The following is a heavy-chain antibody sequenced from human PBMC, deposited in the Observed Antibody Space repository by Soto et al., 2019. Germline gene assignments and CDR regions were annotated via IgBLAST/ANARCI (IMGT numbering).Heavy chain of an antibody. CDR2: IYHSGST. CDR1: GGSISSGGYS. V-gene: IGHV4-30-2*01. D-gene: IGHD3-9*01. CDR3: ARVGDILTGYLVDP. Sequence: QLQLQESGSGLVKPSQTLSLTCAVSGGSISSGGYSWRWIRQPPGKGLEWIGYIYHSGSTYYNPSLKSRVTLSVDRSKNQFSLKLSSVTAADTAVYYCARVGDILTGYLVDPWGQGTLVTVSS. J-gene: IGHJ5*02.